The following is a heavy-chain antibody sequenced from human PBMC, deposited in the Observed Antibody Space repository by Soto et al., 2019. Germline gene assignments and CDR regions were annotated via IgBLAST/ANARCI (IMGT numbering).Heavy chain of an antibody. V-gene: IGHV3-30-3*01. Sequence: QVQLVESGGGVVQPGRSLRLSCAASGFTFSSYAMHWVRQAPGKGLEWVAVISYDGSNKYYADSVKGRFTISRDNSKNTLYLQMNSLRPEDTAVYYCARWTTVTIDYWGQGTLVTVSS. CDR2: ISYDGSNK. CDR1: GFTFSSYA. CDR3: ARWTTVTIDY. D-gene: IGHD4-17*01. J-gene: IGHJ4*02.